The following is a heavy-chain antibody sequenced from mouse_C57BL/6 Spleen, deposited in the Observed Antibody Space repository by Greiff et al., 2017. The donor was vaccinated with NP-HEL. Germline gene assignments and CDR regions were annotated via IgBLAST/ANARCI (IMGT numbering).Heavy chain of an antibody. J-gene: IGHJ1*03. D-gene: IGHD1-1*01. V-gene: IGHV5-6*01. Sequence: EVQGVESGGDLVKPGGSLKLSCAASGFTFSSYGMSWVRQTPDKRLEWVATISSGGSYTYYPDSVKGRFTISRDNAKNTLYLQMSSLKSEDTAMYYCARRGTTVEKYFDVWGTGTTVTVSS. CDR1: GFTFSSYG. CDR2: ISSGGSYT. CDR3: ARRGTTVEKYFDV.